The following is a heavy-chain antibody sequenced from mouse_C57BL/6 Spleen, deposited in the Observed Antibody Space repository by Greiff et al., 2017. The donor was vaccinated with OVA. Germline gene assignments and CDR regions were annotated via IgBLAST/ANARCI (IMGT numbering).Heavy chain of an antibody. CDR3: ARSGYGSSLCYFDY. J-gene: IGHJ2*01. V-gene: IGHV1-81*01. CDR2: IYPRSGNT. Sequence: QVQLQQSGAELARPGASVKLSCKASGYTFTSYGISWVKQRTGQGLEWIGEIYPRSGNTYYNEKFKGKATLTADKSSSTAYMELRSLTSEDSAVYFCARSGYGSSLCYFDYWGQGTTLTVSS. CDR1: GYTFTSYG. D-gene: IGHD1-1*01.